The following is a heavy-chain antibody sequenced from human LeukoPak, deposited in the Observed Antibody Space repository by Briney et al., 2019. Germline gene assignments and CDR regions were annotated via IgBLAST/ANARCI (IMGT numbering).Heavy chain of an antibody. D-gene: IGHD1/OR15-1a*01. CDR2: TYYRSKWYN. CDR1: GDSVSSNSAA. Sequence: SQTLSLTCAISGDSVSSNSAAWNWIRQSPSRGLEWLGRTYYRSKWYNDYAVSVKSQITIDPDTSKNQFSLQLNSVTPEDTDVYYSVRWNSCCNGFDYWGQGTLVTVSS. J-gene: IGHJ4*02. CDR3: VRWNSCCNGFDY. V-gene: IGHV6-1*01.